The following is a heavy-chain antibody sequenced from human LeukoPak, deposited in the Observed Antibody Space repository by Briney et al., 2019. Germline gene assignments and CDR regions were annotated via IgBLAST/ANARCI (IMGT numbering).Heavy chain of an antibody. CDR1: GGTFSSYA. Sequence: SVKVSCKASGGTFSSYAISWVRQAPGQGLEWMGGIIPIFGTANYAQKFQGRVTITADESTSTAYMELSSLRSEDTAVYYCARGGGSSWTQRGYFQYWGQGTLVTVSS. CDR3: ARGGGSSWTQRGYFQY. J-gene: IGHJ1*01. CDR2: IIPIFGTA. V-gene: IGHV1-69*13. D-gene: IGHD6-13*01.